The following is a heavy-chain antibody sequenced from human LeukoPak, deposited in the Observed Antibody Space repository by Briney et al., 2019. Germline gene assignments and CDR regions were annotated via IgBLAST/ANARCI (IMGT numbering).Heavy chain of an antibody. CDR3: ARGGERAADDYFDY. J-gene: IGHJ4*02. CDR1: GGSISNYY. Sequence: SETLSLTCTVSGGSISNYYWSWIRQPPGKGLEWIGYIYYSGSTNYNPSLKSRVTMSLDTSKKQFSLKLSSVTAADTAVYYCARGGERAADDYFDYWGQGTLVTVSS. CDR2: IYYSGST. V-gene: IGHV4-59*01. D-gene: IGHD2-15*01.